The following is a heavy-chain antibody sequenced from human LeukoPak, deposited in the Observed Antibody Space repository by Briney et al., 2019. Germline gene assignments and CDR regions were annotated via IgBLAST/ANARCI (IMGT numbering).Heavy chain of an antibody. D-gene: IGHD3-16*01. CDR1: GYTFTGYY. Sequence: ASVKVSCTASGYTFTGYYMHWVRQAPGQGLEWMGRINPNSGGTNYAQKFQGRVTMTRDTSISTAYMELSRLRSDDTAVYYCAKNWGWDAFDIWGQGTMVTVSS. V-gene: IGHV1-2*06. J-gene: IGHJ3*02. CDR3: AKNWGWDAFDI. CDR2: INPNSGGT.